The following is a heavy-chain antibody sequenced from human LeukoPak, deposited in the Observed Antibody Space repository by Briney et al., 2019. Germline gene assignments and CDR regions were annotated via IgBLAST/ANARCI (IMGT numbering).Heavy chain of an antibody. CDR3: ARTSTYCTNGICREYYYYYMDV. Sequence: GGSLRLSCAASGFTFSSYEMNWVRQAPGKGLDWVSYISTSGSTIYYADSVKGRFTISRENAKNSLYLQMNSLRAEDTAMYYCARTSTYCTNGICREYYYYYMDVWGTGTTVTVSS. CDR1: GFTFSSYE. J-gene: IGHJ6*03. D-gene: IGHD2-8*01. CDR2: ISTSGSTI. V-gene: IGHV3-48*03.